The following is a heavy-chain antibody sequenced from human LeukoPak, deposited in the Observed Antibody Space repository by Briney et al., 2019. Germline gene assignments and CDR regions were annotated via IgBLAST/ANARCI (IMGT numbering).Heavy chain of an antibody. D-gene: IGHD3-3*01. CDR2: ISNDGSRK. J-gene: IGHJ4*02. CDR1: GFTFSRHG. Sequence: GGSLRLSCAPSGFTFSRHGMHWVRQAPGKGLEWVAIISNDGSRKYYAHSVEGRFTISRDNSKNTLYLQMDSLRAEDTAVYYCARDRAWNYFDYWGQGTLLTVSS. CDR3: ARDRAWNYFDY. V-gene: IGHV3-30*03.